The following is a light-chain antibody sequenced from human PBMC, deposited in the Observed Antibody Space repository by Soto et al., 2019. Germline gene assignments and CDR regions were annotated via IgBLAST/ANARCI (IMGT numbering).Light chain of an antibody. CDR3: HQHNSSSRT. Sequence: DIVLTQSPATLSLPPGQGASLXXRAGSKIIHSVAWYQLKDGQVPRLVIYGASKRATDIPARFSGSGSGTEYYLLIISRQSADFVEDHYHQHNSSSRTFGQGTKVDIK. CDR2: GAS. CDR1: SKIIHS. V-gene: IGKV3D-15*01. J-gene: IGKJ1*01.